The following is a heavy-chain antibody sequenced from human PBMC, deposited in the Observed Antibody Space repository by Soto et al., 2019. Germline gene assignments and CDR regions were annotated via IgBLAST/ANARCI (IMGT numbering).Heavy chain of an antibody. V-gene: IGHV1-18*04. J-gene: IGHJ4*02. CDR2: ISTHSGNT. CDR3: ARDNGYYDL. Sequence: ASVKVSCKTSGYTFSTYSINWVRQAPGQGLEWMAWISTHSGNTHYAERVQGRVTVTLDKSAKTAFMEMGGLTSDDTAVYFCARDNGYYDLWGQGTLVTVSS. CDR1: GYTFSTYS.